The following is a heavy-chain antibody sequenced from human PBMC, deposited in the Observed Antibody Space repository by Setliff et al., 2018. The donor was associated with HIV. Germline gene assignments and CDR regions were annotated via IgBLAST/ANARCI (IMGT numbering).Heavy chain of an antibody. D-gene: IGHD5-12*01. CDR3: ARQILRGVWLTDY. CDR2: FSSDGSTK. Sequence: PGGSLRLSCAVSGFTFSSYTMHWVRQAPGKGLEWVAVFSSDGSTKFYADYVKGRFTIPRDNSKNTLYLQMNSLRPDDTAVYYCARQILRGVWLTDYWGQGTLVTVS. V-gene: IGHV3-30*04. CDR1: GFTFSSYT. J-gene: IGHJ4*02.